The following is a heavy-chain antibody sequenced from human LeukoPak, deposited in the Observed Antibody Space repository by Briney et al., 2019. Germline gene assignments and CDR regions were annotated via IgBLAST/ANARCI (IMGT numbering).Heavy chain of an antibody. Sequence: PSETLSLTCAVSDYSISSDYYWGWIRQPPGKGLEWIGSIYQSGSIHYNPSLKSRVTISVDTSKNQFSLKLNSVTAADTAVYYCARNSSWYFDYWGQGTLVTVSS. J-gene: IGHJ4*02. V-gene: IGHV4-38-2*01. D-gene: IGHD6-13*01. CDR2: IYQSGSI. CDR1: DYSISSDYY. CDR3: ARNSSWYFDY.